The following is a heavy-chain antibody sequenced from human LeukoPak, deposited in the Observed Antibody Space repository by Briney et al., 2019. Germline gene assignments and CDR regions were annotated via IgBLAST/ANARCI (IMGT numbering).Heavy chain of an antibody. D-gene: IGHD6-13*01. CDR3: ASGSSSSWSHYYYYYYMDV. CDR2: IIPIFGTA. Sequence: SVTVSFTASGGTFISYAISWVRQAPGQGLEWMGGIIPIFGTANYAQKFQGRVTITTDESTSTAYMELSSLRSEDTAVYYCASGSSSSWSHYYYYYYMDVWGKGTTVTVSS. CDR1: GGTFISYA. J-gene: IGHJ6*03. V-gene: IGHV1-69*05.